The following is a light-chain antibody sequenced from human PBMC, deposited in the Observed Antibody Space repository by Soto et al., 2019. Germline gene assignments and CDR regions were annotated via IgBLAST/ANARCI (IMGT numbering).Light chain of an antibody. CDR1: QSVYIY. CDR3: QHRASWPLT. V-gene: IGKV3-11*01. CDR2: DAS. Sequence: EIVLTQSPATLSLSPGERATLSCRASQSVYIYLAWYQQKPGQAPRLLIYDASIRATGIPDRFSGSGSGTDVTLTISSLEPDDFAVYYCQHRASWPLTFGGGTKVEI. J-gene: IGKJ4*01.